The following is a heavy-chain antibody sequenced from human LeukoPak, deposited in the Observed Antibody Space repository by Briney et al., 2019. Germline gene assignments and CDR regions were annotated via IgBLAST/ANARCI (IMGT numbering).Heavy chain of an antibody. Sequence: SETLSLTCTVSGGSISRYYWSWIRQPPGKGLEWIGYIYYNGSTYYNPSLKSRVTISVDTSKNQFSLKLSSVTAADTAVYYCARDLLNEGNHLDYWGQGTLVTVSS. J-gene: IGHJ4*02. CDR1: GGSISRYY. CDR3: ARDLLNEGNHLDY. D-gene: IGHD4-23*01. V-gene: IGHV4-59*12. CDR2: IYYNGST.